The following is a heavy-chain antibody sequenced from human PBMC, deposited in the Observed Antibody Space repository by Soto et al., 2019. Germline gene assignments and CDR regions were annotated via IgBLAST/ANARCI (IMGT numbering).Heavy chain of an antibody. CDR3: ASFTGMVTDAFDI. V-gene: IGHV1-2*02. Sequence: ASVKVSCKASGYTFTGYYMHWVRQAPGQGLEWMGWINPNSGGTNYAQKFQGRVTMTRDTSISTAYMELSRLRSDDTAMYYCASFTGMVTDAFDIWGQGTMVTVSS. J-gene: IGHJ3*02. D-gene: IGHD5-18*01. CDR2: INPNSGGT. CDR1: GYTFTGYY.